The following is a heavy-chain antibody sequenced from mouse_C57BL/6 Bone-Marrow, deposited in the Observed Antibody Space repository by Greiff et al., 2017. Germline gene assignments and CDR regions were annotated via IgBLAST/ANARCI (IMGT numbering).Heavy chain of an antibody. CDR2: IDPETGGT. Sequence: QVQLQQSGAELVRPGASVTLSCKASGYTFTDYEMHWVKQTPVHGLEWIGAIDPETGGTAYNQKFKGKAILTADKSSSTAYMVLRSLTSEDSAVYYVTRFLFLAMEYWGQGTSVTVAA. CDR3: TRFLFLAMEY. J-gene: IGHJ4*01. CDR1: GYTFTDYE. V-gene: IGHV1-15*01. D-gene: IGHD6-5*01.